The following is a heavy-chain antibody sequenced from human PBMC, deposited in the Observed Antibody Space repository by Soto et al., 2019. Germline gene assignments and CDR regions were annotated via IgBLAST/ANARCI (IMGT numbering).Heavy chain of an antibody. CDR1: GYSFTSYW. CDR3: ARVAVAGTCWFDP. V-gene: IGHV5-51*01. Sequence: PGESLKISCKGSGYSFTSYWIGWVLQIPWKGLEWMGIIYPGDSDTRYSPSFQGQVTISADKSISTAYLQCSSLKASDTAMYYCARVAVAGTCWFDPWGQGTLVTVSS. D-gene: IGHD6-19*01. CDR2: IYPGDSDT. J-gene: IGHJ5*02.